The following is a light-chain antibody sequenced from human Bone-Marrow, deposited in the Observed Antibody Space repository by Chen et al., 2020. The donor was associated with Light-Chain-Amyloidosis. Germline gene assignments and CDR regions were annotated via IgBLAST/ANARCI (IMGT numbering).Light chain of an antibody. CDR1: QSITKF. V-gene: IGKV1-39*01. CDR3: QQSYSTPT. Sequence: DIQMTQSPSSLSASAGDRVTITCRASQSITKFLNWYQQKPGKGPKLLIYTASSLQSVVPTRFSGSGSATDFSLTISSVQPEDLATYYCQQSYSTPTFGGGTKLEIK. CDR2: TAS. J-gene: IGKJ4*01.